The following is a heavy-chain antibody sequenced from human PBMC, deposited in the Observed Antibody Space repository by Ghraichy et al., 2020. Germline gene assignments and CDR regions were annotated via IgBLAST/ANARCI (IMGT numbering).Heavy chain of an antibody. J-gene: IGHJ4*02. V-gene: IGHV1-2*02. Sequence: ASVKVSCKASGYTFTGYYIHWVRQAPGQGLEWMGWINPKSGGTNYAQKFQGRVTMTRDTSISTAYMDLTRMGSDDTAVYYCARGDYENWGQGTLVTVSS. CDR2: INPKSGGT. CDR1: GYTFTGYY. D-gene: IGHD4-17*01. CDR3: ARGDYEN.